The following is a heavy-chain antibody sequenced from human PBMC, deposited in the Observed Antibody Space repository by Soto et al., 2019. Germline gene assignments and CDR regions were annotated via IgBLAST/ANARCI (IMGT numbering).Heavy chain of an antibody. J-gene: IGHJ4*02. D-gene: IGHD5-12*01. Sequence: ASVKVSCKASGYTFTSYDINWVRQATGQGLEWMGWMNPNSGNTGYAQKFQGRVTMTRNTSISTAYMELSSLRSEDTAVYYCARGGHSLNIMATTQDYWGQGTLVTVSS. V-gene: IGHV1-8*01. CDR1: GYTFTSYD. CDR2: MNPNSGNT. CDR3: ARGGHSLNIMATTQDY.